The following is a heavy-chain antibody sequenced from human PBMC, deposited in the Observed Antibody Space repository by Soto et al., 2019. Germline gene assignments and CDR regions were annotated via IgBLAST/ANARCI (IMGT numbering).Heavy chain of an antibody. CDR1: GFTFSYYG. CDR3: ARDDRDIVALGRYNYYGMDV. V-gene: IGHV3-33*01. CDR2: IWYDGTKK. D-gene: IGHD2-15*01. J-gene: IGHJ6*02. Sequence: GGSLRLSCAVSGFTFSYYGMHWVRQAPGKGLEWVALIWYDGTKKYYADFVKGRFTISRDNSKNTLYLQMNNLRAEDTAVYYCARDDRDIVALGRYNYYGMDVWGQGTTVTVSS.